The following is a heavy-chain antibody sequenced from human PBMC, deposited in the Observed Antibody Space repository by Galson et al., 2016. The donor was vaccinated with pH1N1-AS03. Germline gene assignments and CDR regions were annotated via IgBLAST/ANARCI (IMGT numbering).Heavy chain of an antibody. J-gene: IGHJ6*02. D-gene: IGHD2-15*01. CDR1: GGSINSYY. CDR3: GRHLRSSYSMDV. Sequence: VSGGSINSYYWSWFRQPPGKGLEWIGQIYYNGDTLYNPSLRGRVTISLDTSMTQFSLRLSSVTAADTAVYYCGRHLRSSYSMDVWGQGTTVTVSS. CDR2: IYYNGDT. V-gene: IGHV4-59*08.